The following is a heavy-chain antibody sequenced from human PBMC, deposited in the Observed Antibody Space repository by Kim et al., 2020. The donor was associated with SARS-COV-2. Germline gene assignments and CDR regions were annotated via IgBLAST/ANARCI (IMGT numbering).Heavy chain of an antibody. CDR2: ISGSGGST. CDR3: AKDQRYCSSASCYGGDY. Sequence: GGSLRLSFAASGFTFSSYAMSWVRQAPGKGLEWVSGISGSGGSTYYVDSVKDRVSISRDNFKDTLYLQMNSLRAEDSAIYYCAKDQRYCSSASCYGGDY. J-gene: IGHJ4*01. V-gene: IGHV3-23*01. D-gene: IGHD2-2*01. CDR1: GFTFSSYA.